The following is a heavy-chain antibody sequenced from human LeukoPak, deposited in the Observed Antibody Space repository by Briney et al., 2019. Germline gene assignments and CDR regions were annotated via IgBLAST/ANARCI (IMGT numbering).Heavy chain of an antibody. V-gene: IGHV4-38-2*02. J-gene: IGHJ3*02. D-gene: IGHD3-22*01. CDR1: GYSISSGYY. CDR2: ICHSGST. Sequence: SETLSLTCTVSGYSISSGYYWGWIRQPPGKGLEWIGSICHSGSTYYNPSLKSRVTISVDTSKNQFSLKLSSVTAADTAVYYCARASEVVVITSGAFDIWGQGTMVTVSS. CDR3: ARASEVVVITSGAFDI.